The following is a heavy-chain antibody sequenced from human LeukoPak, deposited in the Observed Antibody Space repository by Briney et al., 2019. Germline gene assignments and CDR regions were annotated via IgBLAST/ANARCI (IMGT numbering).Heavy chain of an antibody. CDR1: GYTFTSYD. V-gene: IGHV1-8*01. CDR3: ASGGGINYYYYYYGMDV. J-gene: IGHJ6*02. D-gene: IGHD1-26*01. CDR2: MNPNSGNT. Sequence: ASVKVSCKASGYTFTSYDINWVRQATGRGLEWMGWMNPNSGNTGYAQKFQGRVTMTRNTSISTAYMELSSLRSEDTAVYYCASGGGINYYYYYYGMDVWGQGTTVTVSS.